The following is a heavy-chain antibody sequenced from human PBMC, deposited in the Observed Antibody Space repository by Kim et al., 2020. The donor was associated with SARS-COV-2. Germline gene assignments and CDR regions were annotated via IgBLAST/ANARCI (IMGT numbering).Heavy chain of an antibody. CDR2: ISSSSSYI. CDR3: ARDNKDSWFGELFWWFDP. J-gene: IGHJ5*02. V-gene: IGHV3-21*04. CDR1: GFTFSSYS. Sequence: GGSLRLSCAASGFTFSSYSMNWVRQAPGKGLEWVSSISSSSSYIYYADSVKGRFTISRDNAKNSLYLQMNSLRAEDTAVYYCARDNKDSWFGELFWWFDPWGQGTLVTVSS. D-gene: IGHD3-10*01.